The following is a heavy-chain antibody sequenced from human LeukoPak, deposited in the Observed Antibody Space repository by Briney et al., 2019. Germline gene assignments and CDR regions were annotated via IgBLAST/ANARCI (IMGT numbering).Heavy chain of an antibody. D-gene: IGHD6-13*01. V-gene: IGHV1-8*03. J-gene: IGHJ6*03. CDR2: MNPNSGNT. Sequence: AAVHVPYKPSGYTLTRYDINLVRQATGQGREWVGWMNPNSGNTGYPQKFQDGGTITRNSSISKAYMELSSLRSEDTDVYYCARGLEGGYREYYYYYMDVWGKGTTVTVSS. CDR3: ARGLEGGYREYYYYYMDV. CDR1: GYTLTRYD.